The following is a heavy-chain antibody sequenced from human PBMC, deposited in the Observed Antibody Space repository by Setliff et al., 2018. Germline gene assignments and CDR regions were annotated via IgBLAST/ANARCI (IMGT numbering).Heavy chain of an antibody. V-gene: IGHV3-23*01. D-gene: IGHD1-26*01. CDR2: ISGSGGST. Sequence: GGSLRLSCAASGFTFTSYAMRWVRQAPGKGLEWVSSISGSGGSTYYADSVKGRFTISRDNSNNALYLQTNSLRAEDTAIYYCAKGGYSGNPVFDPWGQGTLVTV. CDR3: AKGGYSGNPVFDP. CDR1: GFTFTSYA. J-gene: IGHJ5*02.